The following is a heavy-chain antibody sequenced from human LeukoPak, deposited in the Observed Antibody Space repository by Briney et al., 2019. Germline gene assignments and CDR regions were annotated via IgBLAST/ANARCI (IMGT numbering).Heavy chain of an antibody. CDR2: IRSDGSNK. CDR3: AKGVGSSWLSTLSQVAMDV. CDR1: GFGFTSHG. V-gene: IGHV3-30*02. D-gene: IGHD3-9*01. Sequence: PGGSLRLSCAASGFGFTSHGMNWVRQTPGKGLEWVAFIRSDGSNKYYADSVKGRFIVSRDNSKNTLYLQMNSLRAEDTAVYYCAKGVGSSWLSTLSQVAMDVWGKGTTVTVSS. J-gene: IGHJ6*03.